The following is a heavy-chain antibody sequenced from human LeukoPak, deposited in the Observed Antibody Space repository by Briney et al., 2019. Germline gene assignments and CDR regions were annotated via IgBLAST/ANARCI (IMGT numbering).Heavy chain of an antibody. CDR1: GFTFSSYS. Sequence: GGSLRLSCAVSGFTFSSYSMSWVRQAPGKGLEWVSSINKISDYIYYADSVKGRFTISRDNAKNSLYLQMNSLRAEDTAVYYCARFVPFNSSPDYWGQGILVTASS. CDR2: INKISDYI. J-gene: IGHJ4*02. D-gene: IGHD1-1*01. CDR3: ARFVPFNSSPDY. V-gene: IGHV3-21*01.